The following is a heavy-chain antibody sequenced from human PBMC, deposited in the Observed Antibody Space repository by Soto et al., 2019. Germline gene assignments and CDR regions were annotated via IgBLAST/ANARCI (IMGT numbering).Heavy chain of an antibody. J-gene: IGHJ5*02. CDR2: ISGYNGNT. Sequence: ASVKVSCKASGYTFTSYGISGVRQAPGQGLEWMGRISGYNGNTKYAQKFQGRVTMTTDTSTSTAYMELRSLRSDDTAVYYCARNASCDGGTCSSGWFDPWGQGNLVTVSS. CDR3: ARNASCDGGTCSSGWFDP. V-gene: IGHV1-18*01. D-gene: IGHD2-15*01. CDR1: GYTFTSYG.